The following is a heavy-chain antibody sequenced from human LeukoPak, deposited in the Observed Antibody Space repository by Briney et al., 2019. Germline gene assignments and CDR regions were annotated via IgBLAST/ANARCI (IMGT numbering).Heavy chain of an antibody. D-gene: IGHD1-26*01. CDR3: AKETKVGENLYYFDY. CDR1: GFKFA. V-gene: IGHV3-9*01. J-gene: IGHJ4*02. CDR2: LSWHSGSI. Sequence: PGGSLRLSCVASGFKFAMHWVRQAPGKGLEWVSGLSWHSGSIGYADSVKGRFIISRDNAKNSLYLEMNSLRPEDSALYYRAKETKVGENLYYFDYWGRGTLVTVSS.